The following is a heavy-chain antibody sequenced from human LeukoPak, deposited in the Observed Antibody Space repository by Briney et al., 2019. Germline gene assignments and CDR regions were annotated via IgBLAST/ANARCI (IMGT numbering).Heavy chain of an antibody. CDR1: GFIFSTYA. CDR2: ISSNGGTT. V-gene: IGHV3-64*01. J-gene: IGHJ4*02. Sequence: GGSLRLSCAASGFIFSTYAMHWVRQAPGKGLEYVSTISSNGGTTYYANSVKGRFTISRDNSKKTLYLQMNSLRPEDTAVYYCAKDFSVYYYDSRVLDYWGQGTLVTVSS. CDR3: AKDFSVYYYDSRVLDY. D-gene: IGHD3-22*01.